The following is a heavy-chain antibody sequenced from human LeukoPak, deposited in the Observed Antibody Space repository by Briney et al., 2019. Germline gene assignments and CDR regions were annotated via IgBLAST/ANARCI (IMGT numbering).Heavy chain of an antibody. Sequence: SETLSLTCTLSGGSISTYYWSWVRQPPGKGLEWIGYIYYTGSTDYNPSLKSRVTMSVDTSKNQFSLKLSSVTAADTAVYYCSRGGEMATILDYWGQGTLVTVSS. CDR2: IYYTGST. J-gene: IGHJ4*02. D-gene: IGHD5-24*01. CDR1: GGSISTYY. CDR3: SRGGEMATILDY. V-gene: IGHV4-59*01.